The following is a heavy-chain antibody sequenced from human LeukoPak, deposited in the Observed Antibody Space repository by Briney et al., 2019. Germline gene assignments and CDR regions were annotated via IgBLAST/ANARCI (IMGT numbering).Heavy chain of an antibody. CDR1: GFTFSSYD. Sequence: AGGSLRLSCAASGFTFSSYDMSWVRQAPGKGLEWVSSISDNDENTYYADSVKGRFTMSRDNSRNTLYLQMNNLRAEDTAVYYCAKRGYCSVASCSQTPYYFDYWGQGTLVTVSS. V-gene: IGHV3-23*01. J-gene: IGHJ4*02. D-gene: IGHD2-15*01. CDR2: ISDNDENT. CDR3: AKRGYCSVASCSQTPYYFDY.